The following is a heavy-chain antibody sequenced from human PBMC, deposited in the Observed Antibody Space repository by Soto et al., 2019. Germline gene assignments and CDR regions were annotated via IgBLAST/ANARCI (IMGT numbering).Heavy chain of an antibody. Sequence: SETLSLTCAFYCGSFSGYYWSWIRQPPGKGLEWIGEINHSGSTNYNPSLKSRVTISVDTSKNQFSLKLSSVTAADTAVYYCAREAGGSGSYLNYWGQGTLVTVSS. CDR1: CGSFSGYY. J-gene: IGHJ4*02. CDR3: AREAGGSGSYLNY. CDR2: INHSGST. D-gene: IGHD1-26*01. V-gene: IGHV4-34*01.